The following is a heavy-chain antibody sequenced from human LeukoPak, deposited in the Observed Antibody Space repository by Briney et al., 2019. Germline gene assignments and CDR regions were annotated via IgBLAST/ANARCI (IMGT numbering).Heavy chain of an antibody. V-gene: IGHV3-48*03. D-gene: IGHD2-21*02. CDR1: GFISSSYE. J-gene: IGHJ5*02. CDR3: ARGCSGDCYLNWFDP. Sequence: SGGPLRLSCAASGFISSSYELNWVRQAPGKGLEWISYISNTGDNIYYADSVRGRFTISRDNAKNSLYLQMNSLRAEDTAVYYCARGCSGDCYLNWFDPWGQGTLVTVSS. CDR2: ISNTGDNI.